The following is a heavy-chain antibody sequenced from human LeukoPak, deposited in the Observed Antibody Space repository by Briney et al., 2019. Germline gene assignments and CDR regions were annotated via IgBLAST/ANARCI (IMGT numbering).Heavy chain of an antibody. CDR3: ARLAYCGGDCSHGYFQH. CDR1: GCSFTSYW. Sequence: GESLKISCKGSGCSFTSYWIGWVRQMPGKGLEWMGIIYPGDSDTRYSPSFQGQVTISADKSISTAYLQWSSLKASDTAMYYCARLAYCGGDCSHGYFQHWGQGTLVTVSS. CDR2: IYPGDSDT. D-gene: IGHD2-21*02. V-gene: IGHV5-51*01. J-gene: IGHJ1*01.